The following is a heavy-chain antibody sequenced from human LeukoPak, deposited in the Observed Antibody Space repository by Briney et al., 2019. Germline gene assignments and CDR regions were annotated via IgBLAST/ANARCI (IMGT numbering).Heavy chain of an antibody. V-gene: IGHV3-23*01. CDR3: AKDRSSGWLNYFFDH. CDR2: ISNSGGNT. D-gene: IGHD6-19*01. CDR1: GLTFSNYA. J-gene: IGHJ4*02. Sequence: GGSLRLSCAASGLTFSNYAMNWVRQAPGKGLEWVSVISNSGGNTYYADSVKGRFTISRDNSKNTLYLQMNSLRAEDTAVYYCAKDRSSGWLNYFFDHWGQGTLVTVSS.